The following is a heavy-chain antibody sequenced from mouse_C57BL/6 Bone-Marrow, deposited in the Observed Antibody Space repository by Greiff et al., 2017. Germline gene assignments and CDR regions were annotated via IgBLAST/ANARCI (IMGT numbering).Heavy chain of an antibody. D-gene: IGHD3-2*02. V-gene: IGHV5-6*02. J-gene: IGHJ3*01. CDR2: ISSGGSYT. CDR3: ARQLSAWFAY. CDR1: GFTFSSYG. Sequence: DVKLVESGGDLVKPGGSLKLSCAASGFTFSSYGMSWVRQTPDKRLEWVASISSGGSYTYYPDSVKGRFTISRDNAKNTLYLQMSSLKSEDTAMYYCARQLSAWFAYWGQGTLVTVSA.